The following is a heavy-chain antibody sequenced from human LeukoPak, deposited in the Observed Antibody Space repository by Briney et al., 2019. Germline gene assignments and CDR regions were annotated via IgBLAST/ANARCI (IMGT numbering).Heavy chain of an antibody. D-gene: IGHD6-19*01. CDR2: INSDGSST. V-gene: IGHV3-74*01. CDR1: GFTFSSYA. CDR3: ARVPEGGWDRDY. J-gene: IGHJ4*02. Sequence: GGSLRLSCAASGFTFSSYAMSWVRQAPGKGLVWVSRINSDGSSTSYADSVKGRFTISRDNAKNTLYLQMNSLRAEDTAVYYCARVPEGGWDRDYWGQGTLVTVSS.